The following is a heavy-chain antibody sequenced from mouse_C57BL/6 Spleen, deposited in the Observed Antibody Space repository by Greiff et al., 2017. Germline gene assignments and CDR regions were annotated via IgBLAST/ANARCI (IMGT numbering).Heavy chain of an antibody. Sequence: QVTLKECGPGILQSSQTLSLTCSFSGFSLSTSGMGVSRIRQPSGKGLEWLAHIYWDDDKRYNPSLKSRLTISKDTSRNQVFLKITRVDTADTATYYYARRWLRRDFDYWGQGTTLTVSS. CDR3: ARRWLRRDFDY. J-gene: IGHJ2*01. D-gene: IGHD2-2*01. CDR2: IYWDDDK. CDR1: GFSLSTSGMG. V-gene: IGHV8-12*01.